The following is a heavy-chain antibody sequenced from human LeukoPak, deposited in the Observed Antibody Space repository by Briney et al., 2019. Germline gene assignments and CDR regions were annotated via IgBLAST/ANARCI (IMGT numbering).Heavy chain of an antibody. Sequence: GASVKVSCKASGYTFTSYGISWVRQAPGQGLEWMGWISAYNGNTNYAQKLQGGVTMTTDTSTSTAYMELRSLRSDDTAVYYCARDSRRYYYDSSGYYGYWGQGTLVTVSS. D-gene: IGHD3-22*01. CDR2: ISAYNGNT. CDR1: GYTFTSYG. V-gene: IGHV1-18*01. J-gene: IGHJ4*02. CDR3: ARDSRRYYYDSSGYYGY.